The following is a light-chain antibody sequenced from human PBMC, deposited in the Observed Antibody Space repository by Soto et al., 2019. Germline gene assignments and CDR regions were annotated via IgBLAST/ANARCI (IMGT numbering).Light chain of an antibody. CDR1: SSDVGGYNY. CDR3: SSYAGSNPL. J-gene: IGLJ2*01. Sequence: QSVLTQPPSASGSPGQSVTISCPGTSSDVGGYNYVSWYQQHPGKAPKLMIYEVSKRPSGVPDRFSGSKSGNTASLTVSGLQAEDEADYYCSSYAGSNPLFGGGTKLTVL. CDR2: EVS. V-gene: IGLV2-8*01.